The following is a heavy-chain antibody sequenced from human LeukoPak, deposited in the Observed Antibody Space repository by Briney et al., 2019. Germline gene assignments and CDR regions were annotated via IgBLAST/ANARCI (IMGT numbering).Heavy chain of an antibody. J-gene: IGHJ4*02. CDR2: ISSSSSYI. V-gene: IGHV3-21*01. CDR3: ARDLVVAVAGQTYFDY. CDR1: GFTFSSYS. Sequence: PGGSLRLSCAASGFTFSSYSMNWVRQAPGKGLEWVSSISSSSSYIYYADSVKGRFTISRDSAKNSLYLQMNSLRAEDTAVYYCARDLVVAVAGQTYFDYWGQGTLVTVSS. D-gene: IGHD6-19*01.